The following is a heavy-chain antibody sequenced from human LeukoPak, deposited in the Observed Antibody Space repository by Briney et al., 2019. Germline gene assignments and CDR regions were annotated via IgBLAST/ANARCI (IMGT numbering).Heavy chain of an antibody. J-gene: IGHJ4*02. V-gene: IGHV4-59*12. CDR1: GGSISSYY. CDR2: IYYSGST. Sequence: SETLSLTCTVSGGSISSYYWSWIRQPPGKGLEWIGYIYYSGSTNYNPSLKSRVTISVDTSKNQFSLKLSSVTAADTAVYYCARDHGYTPFDYWGQGTLVTVSS. D-gene: IGHD5-24*01. CDR3: ARDHGYTPFDY.